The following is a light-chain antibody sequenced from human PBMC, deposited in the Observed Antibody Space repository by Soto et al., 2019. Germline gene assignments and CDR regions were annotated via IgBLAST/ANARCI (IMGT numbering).Light chain of an antibody. J-gene: IGLJ2*01. CDR1: SSDVGGYNL. Sequence: QSVLTQPASVSGSPGQSITISCTGTSSDVGGYNLVSWYQHHPGKAPKLMIYEGSQRPSGVSNRFSGSKSGNTASLTISGLQAEDEADYYCYSYAGRGVFGGGTKLTAL. CDR3: YSYAGRGV. V-gene: IGLV2-23*01. CDR2: EGS.